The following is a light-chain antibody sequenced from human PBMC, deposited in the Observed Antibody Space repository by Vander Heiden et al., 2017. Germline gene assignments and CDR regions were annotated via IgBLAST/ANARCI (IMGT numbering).Light chain of an antibody. J-gene: IGKJ4*01. CDR2: LGS. Sequence: EIVLTQSPLSLPVTPGEPASISSRSSQIVLHNNGHNYLEWYVQKPRQSPQVLIYLGSYRASGVPDRFSGSFSGTEFTLKISRVEAEDVGVYYCLQALPTFTFGGGTKVEIK. CDR3: LQALPTFT. CDR1: QIVLHNNGHNY. V-gene: IGKV2-28*01.